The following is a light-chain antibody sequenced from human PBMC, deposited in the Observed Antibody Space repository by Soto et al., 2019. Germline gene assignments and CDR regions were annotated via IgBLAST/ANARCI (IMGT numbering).Light chain of an antibody. CDR1: QSVGSNY. V-gene: IGKV3-20*01. J-gene: IGKJ1*01. CDR2: GTS. CDR3: QQYSNSPPWT. Sequence: EIVLTQSPGTLSLSPGDRATLSCRASQSVGSNYLGWYQQKPGQTPRLLIYGTSNRATGIPDRFSCSGSGTDFTLTISSLEPEDFAVYYCQQYSNSPPWTFGQGTKVEIK.